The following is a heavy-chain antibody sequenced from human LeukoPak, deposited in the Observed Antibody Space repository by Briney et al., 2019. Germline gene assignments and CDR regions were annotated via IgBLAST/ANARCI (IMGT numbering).Heavy chain of an antibody. V-gene: IGHV4-59*01. CDR2: IYYSGST. D-gene: IGHD3-22*01. CDR1: GGSISSYY. CDR3: ARDLSSYYYDSRGSGWFDP. Sequence: SETLSLTCTVSGGSISSYYWSWIRQPPGKGLEWIGYIYYSGSTNYNPSLKSRVTISVDTSKNQFSLKLSSVTAADTAVYYCARDLSSYYYDSRGSGWFDPWGQGTLVTVSS. J-gene: IGHJ5*02.